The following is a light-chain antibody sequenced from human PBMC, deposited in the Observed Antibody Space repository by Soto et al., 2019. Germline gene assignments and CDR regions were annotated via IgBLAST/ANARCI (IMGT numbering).Light chain of an antibody. CDR1: SGDIGSYNR. V-gene: IGLV2-14*01. Sequence: QSVLTQPAAGSGSPGESITISCTGTSGDIGSYNRVSWYQQHTGKAPKLIIYEVTDRPSGVSNRFSGSKSGNTASLTISGLQAEDEADYYWNSYLAASNVLGPGTKLTVL. CDR2: EVT. J-gene: IGLJ1*01. CDR3: NSYLAASNV.